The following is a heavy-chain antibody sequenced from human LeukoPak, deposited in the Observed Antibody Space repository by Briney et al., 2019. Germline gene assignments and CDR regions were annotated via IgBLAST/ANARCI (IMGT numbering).Heavy chain of an antibody. CDR3: ARTSDSVVVVAAHPCEAFHI. V-gene: IGHV1-18*01. D-gene: IGHD2-15*01. Sequence: ASVKVSCKASGDTFTSFGISWVRQAPGQGLEWMGWISAYNGNINYAQKLQGRVIMTTDTSTSIAYMELRSLRSDDTAVYYCARTSDSVVVVAAHPCEAFHIWGQGTMVTVSS. J-gene: IGHJ3*02. CDR2: ISAYNGNI. CDR1: GDTFTSFG.